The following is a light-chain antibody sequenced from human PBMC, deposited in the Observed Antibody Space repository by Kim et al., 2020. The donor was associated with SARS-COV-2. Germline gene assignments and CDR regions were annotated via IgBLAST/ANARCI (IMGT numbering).Light chain of an antibody. CDR2: DAS. Sequence: ASVVDRGTITCRASQSIGGWLAWYQQKPGKAPKLLIYDASSVESGVPSRFSGSGSGTEFTLTISSLQPDDSATYYCQHHSTYPITFGQGTRLEIK. J-gene: IGKJ5*01. CDR3: QHHSTYPIT. V-gene: IGKV1-5*01. CDR1: QSIGGW.